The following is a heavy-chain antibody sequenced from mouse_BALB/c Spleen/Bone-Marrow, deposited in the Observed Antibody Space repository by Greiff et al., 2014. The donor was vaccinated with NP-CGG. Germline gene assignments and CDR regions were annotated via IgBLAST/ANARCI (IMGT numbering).Heavy chain of an antibody. CDR2: LLPGSGST. CDR3: AREGAFYGNPFDF. D-gene: IGHD2-10*01. Sequence: VQVVESGAEVMKSGASVKISCRATGYRFSSFWIEWIKQRPGHGLEWIGKLLPGSGSTSYNEKFKGKATLSADTSSNTAYMQLSSLTSEDSAVYFCAREGAFYGNPFDFWGQGTTLTVSS. CDR1: GYRFSSFW. J-gene: IGHJ2*01. V-gene: IGHV1-9*01.